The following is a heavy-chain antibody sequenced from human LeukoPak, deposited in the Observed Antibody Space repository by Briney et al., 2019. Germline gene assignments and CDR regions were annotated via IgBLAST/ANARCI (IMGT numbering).Heavy chain of an antibody. V-gene: IGHV3-13*01. CDR2: IGVGGDT. CDR1: GFSFSNYD. Sequence: GGSLRLSCAASGFSFSNYDMHWVRQTAGKGLEWVSGIGVGGDTYYQESVKGRFIISRDNAESSLYLQMDSLRAGDTAVYFCARDVTPIGLWYFDVWGRGTLVTVSS. J-gene: IGHJ2*01. D-gene: IGHD2-21*02. CDR3: ARDVTPIGLWYFDV.